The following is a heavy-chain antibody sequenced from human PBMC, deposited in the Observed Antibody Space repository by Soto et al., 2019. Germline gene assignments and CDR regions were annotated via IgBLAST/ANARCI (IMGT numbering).Heavy chain of an antibody. J-gene: IGHJ3*01. V-gene: IGHV3-30*18. CDR1: GFTFSSYG. CDR2: ISYDGSNK. CDR3: AKGNSAVSGTFPSH. D-gene: IGHD6-19*01. Sequence: QVQLVESGGGVVQPGRSLRLSCAASGFTFSSYGMHWVRQAPGKGLEWVAVISYDGSNKYYADSVKGRFTISRDNSKNTLYLQMNGLRAEDTAVYYCAKGNSAVSGTFPSHWGQGTMVTVSS.